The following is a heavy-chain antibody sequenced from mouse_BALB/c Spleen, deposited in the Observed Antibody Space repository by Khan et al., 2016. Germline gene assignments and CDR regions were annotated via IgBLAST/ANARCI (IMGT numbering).Heavy chain of an antibody. J-gene: IGHJ2*02. D-gene: IGHD2-1*01. CDR1: GYAFSNYW. V-gene: IGHV1-80*01. CDR3: SLYGNYPY. Sequence: QVRLQQSGAELVRPGSSVKISCKASGYAFSNYWMNWVKQRPGQGLEWNGQIFPGDGDTNYNGNFKGKATLTADKSSSTAYMHLSSLTSEDSAVYVCSLYGNYPYWGQGTSLTVSS. CDR2: IFPGDGDT.